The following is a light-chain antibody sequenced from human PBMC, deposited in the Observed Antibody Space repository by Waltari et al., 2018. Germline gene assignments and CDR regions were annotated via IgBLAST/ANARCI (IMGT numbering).Light chain of an antibody. CDR1: GSDVGNYNF. Sequence: QSALTQPASVSGSPGQSITISCTGTGSDVGNYNFVSWYQHHPGQAPQLIVSEVNNRPSGVSDRFSGFKSGNKASLTISGLQADDEADYYCSSYTSSSTFVFGTGTKVTVL. CDR2: EVN. CDR3: SSYTSSSTFV. V-gene: IGLV2-14*01. J-gene: IGLJ1*01.